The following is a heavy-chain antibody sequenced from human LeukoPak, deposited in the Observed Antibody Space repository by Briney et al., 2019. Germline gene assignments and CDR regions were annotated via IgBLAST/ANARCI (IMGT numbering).Heavy chain of an antibody. J-gene: IGHJ5*02. V-gene: IGHV4-4*07. Sequence: ASETLSLTCTVSGGSISSYYWSWIRQPAGKGLEWIGRIYTSGSTNYNPSLKSRVTISVDTSKNQFSLKLSSVTAADTAVYYCARDRYSSSWYSLDPWGQGTLVTVSS. CDR2: IYTSGST. CDR3: ARDRYSSSWYSLDP. CDR1: GGSISSYY. D-gene: IGHD6-13*01.